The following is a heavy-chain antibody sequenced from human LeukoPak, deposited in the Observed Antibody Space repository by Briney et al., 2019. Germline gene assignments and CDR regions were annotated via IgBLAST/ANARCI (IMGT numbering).Heavy chain of an antibody. CDR2: IIPIFGTA. Sequence: SVKVSCKASGGTFSSYAISWVRQAPGQGLEWMGGIIPIFGTANYAQKFQGRVTITADKSTSTAYMELSSLRSEDTAVYYCARLVRDDVGYFDYWGQGTLVTVSS. J-gene: IGHJ4*02. CDR1: GGTFSSYA. V-gene: IGHV1-69*06. CDR3: ARLVRDDVGYFDY. D-gene: IGHD3-10*01.